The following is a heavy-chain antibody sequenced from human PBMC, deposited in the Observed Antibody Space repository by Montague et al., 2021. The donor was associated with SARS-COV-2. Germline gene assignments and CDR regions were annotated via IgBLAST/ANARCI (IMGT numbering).Heavy chain of an antibody. V-gene: IGHV4-61*02. Sequence: TLSLTCSVSGGSISSGSSYWSWIRQPPGKGLEWIGRIYFSGRTFISATTKYNLSLKIRVIISLDTSKNQLSLKLSSATAADTAVYYCVFSVELIERSSTNFDDWGQGTLVTVSS. CDR1: GGSISSGSSY. J-gene: IGHJ4*02. CDR2: IYFSGRTFISATT. CDR3: VFSVELIERSSTNFDD. D-gene: IGHD3-10*01.